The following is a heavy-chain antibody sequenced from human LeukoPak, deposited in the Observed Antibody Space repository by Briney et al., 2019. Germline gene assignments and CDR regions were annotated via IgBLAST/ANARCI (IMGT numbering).Heavy chain of an antibody. CDR1: GYTFTSYY. CDR2: IIPTVGTG. D-gene: IGHD6-13*01. Sequence: GASVKVSCKASGYTFTSYYIHWVRQPPGQGLEWMGGIIPTVGTGNSAQKFQGRVTITADESTGTAYMELTSLRSEDTAVYFCVGAAAVNLPFDYWGQGSLVTVSS. J-gene: IGHJ4*02. V-gene: IGHV1-69*13. CDR3: VGAAAVNLPFDY.